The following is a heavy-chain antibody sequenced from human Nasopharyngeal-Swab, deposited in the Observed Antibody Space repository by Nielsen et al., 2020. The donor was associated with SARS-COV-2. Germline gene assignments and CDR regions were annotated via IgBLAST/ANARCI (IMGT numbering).Heavy chain of an antibody. CDR1: GFTFSSYD. V-gene: IGHV3-13*01. CDR3: AKEDRFRAFDI. Sequence: GGSLRLSCAASGFTFSSYDMHWVRQATGKGLEWVSAIGTVGDTYYPGSVKGRFTISRENAKNSLYLQMNSLRAGDTAVYYCAKEDRFRAFDIWGQGTMVTVSS. CDR2: IGTVGDT. J-gene: IGHJ3*02. D-gene: IGHD2-15*01.